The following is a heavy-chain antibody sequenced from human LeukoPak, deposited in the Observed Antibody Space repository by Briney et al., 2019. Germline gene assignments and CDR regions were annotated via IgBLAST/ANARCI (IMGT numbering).Heavy chain of an antibody. J-gene: IGHJ4*02. CDR2: IYYSGST. V-gene: IGHV4-39*07. CDR1: GGSISSSSYY. Sequence: SETLSLTCTVSGGSISSSSYYWGWIRQPPGKGLEWIGSIYYSGSTYYNPSLKSRVTISVDTSKNQFSLKLSSVTAADTAVYYCARDLGIYYDSSGVLFDYWGQGTLVTVSS. D-gene: IGHD3-22*01. CDR3: ARDLGIYYDSSGVLFDY.